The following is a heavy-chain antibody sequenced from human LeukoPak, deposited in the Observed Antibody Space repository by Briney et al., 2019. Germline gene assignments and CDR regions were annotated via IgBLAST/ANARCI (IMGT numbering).Heavy chain of an antibody. D-gene: IGHD2-21*02. J-gene: IGHJ4*02. CDR1: GFTFTTYS. Sequence: GGSLRLSCAASGFTFTTYSMNWVRQAPGKGLEWVSSITSSSASMYYADSVKGRFTISRDNAKNSLYLQMNSLRAEDTAVYYCARETTVVTSRGACFDYWGQGTLVTVSS. CDR3: ARETTVVTSRGACFDY. CDR2: ITSSSASM. V-gene: IGHV3-21*01.